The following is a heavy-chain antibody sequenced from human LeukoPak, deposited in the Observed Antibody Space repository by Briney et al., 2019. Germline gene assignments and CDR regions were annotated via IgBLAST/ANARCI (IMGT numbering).Heavy chain of an antibody. CDR3: ARVFDFWSGYYTTFDY. D-gene: IGHD3-3*01. Sequence: SVKVSCKASGGTFSSYAISWVRQAPGQGLEWMGGIIHIFGTANYAQKFQGRVTITADESTSTAYMELSSLRSEDTAVYYCARVFDFWSGYYTTFDYWGQGTLVTVSS. CDR2: IIHIFGTA. J-gene: IGHJ4*02. CDR1: GGTFSSYA. V-gene: IGHV1-69*13.